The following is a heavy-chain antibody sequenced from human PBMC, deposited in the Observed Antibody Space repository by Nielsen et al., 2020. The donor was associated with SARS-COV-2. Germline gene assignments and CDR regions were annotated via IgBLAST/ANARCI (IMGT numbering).Heavy chain of an antibody. Sequence: ASVKVSCKASGYTFTSYFMHWVRQAPGQGLEWMGIINPSGGSTSYAQKFQGRVTMTRDTSTSTAYMELRSLRSDDTAVYYCARDQLGYCSSTSCRAFDYWGQGTLVTVSS. CDR1: GYTFTSYF. J-gene: IGHJ4*02. V-gene: IGHV1-46*01. CDR3: ARDQLGYCSSTSCRAFDY. D-gene: IGHD2-2*01. CDR2: INPSGGST.